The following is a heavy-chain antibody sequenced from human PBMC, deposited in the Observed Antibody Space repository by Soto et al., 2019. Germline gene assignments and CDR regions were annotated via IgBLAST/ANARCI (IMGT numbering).Heavy chain of an antibody. CDR3: TRGAQAYGSGSYYNWFDP. Sequence: GGSLRLSCTASGFTFGDYAMSWFRQAPGKGLEWVGFIRSKAYGGTTEYAASVKGRFTISRDDSKSIAYLQMNSLKTEDTAVYYCTRGAQAYGSGSYYNWFDPWGQGTLVTVSS. CDR2: IRSKAYGGTT. D-gene: IGHD3-10*01. J-gene: IGHJ5*02. V-gene: IGHV3-49*03. CDR1: GFTFGDYA.